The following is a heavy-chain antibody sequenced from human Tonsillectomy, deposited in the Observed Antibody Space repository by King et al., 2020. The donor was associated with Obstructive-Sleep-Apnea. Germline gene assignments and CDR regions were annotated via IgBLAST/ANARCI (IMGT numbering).Heavy chain of an antibody. CDR1: GGSISSGGYY. D-gene: IGHD3-16*01. Sequence: VQLQESGPGLVKPSQTLSLTCTVSGGSISSGGYYWSWSRQHPGKGLEGIGYIYYIGSTYNNPSLKSRVTISVDTSKNQFSLKLRSVTAAATAVYYCARAPGENGFWFDPWGQGTLVTVSS. CDR3: ARAPGENGFWFDP. V-gene: IGHV4-31*03. J-gene: IGHJ5*02. CDR2: IYYIGST.